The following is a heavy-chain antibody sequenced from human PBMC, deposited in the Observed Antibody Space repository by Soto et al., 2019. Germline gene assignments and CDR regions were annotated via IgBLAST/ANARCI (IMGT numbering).Heavy chain of an antibody. J-gene: IGHJ4*02. V-gene: IGHV1-18*01. CDR2: ISAYNGNT. CDR3: ARDQGHILTGYYSGWGY. Sequence: QVQLVQSGTEVKKPGASVKVSCKASGYTFTSYGISWVRQAPGQALEWMGWISAYNGNTNYAQKLQGRVTMTTDTSTSTAYMELRSLRSDDTAVYYCARDQGHILTGYYSGWGYWGQGTLVTVSS. CDR1: GYTFTSYG. D-gene: IGHD3-9*01.